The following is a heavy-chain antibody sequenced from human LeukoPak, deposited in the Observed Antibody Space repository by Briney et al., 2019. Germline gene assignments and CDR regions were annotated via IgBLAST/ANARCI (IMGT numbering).Heavy chain of an antibody. V-gene: IGHV4-4*07. Sequence: PSETLSLTCTVSGGSISSYYWSWMRQPAGKGLEWIGRISSSGSTNYNPSLKSRVTVSVDTSKNQFVLRLTSVTAADTAVYYCTREYNGGYSDYWGHGTLVTVSS. CDR3: TREYNGGYSDY. D-gene: IGHD3-22*01. CDR2: ISSSGST. J-gene: IGHJ4*01. CDR1: GGSISSYY.